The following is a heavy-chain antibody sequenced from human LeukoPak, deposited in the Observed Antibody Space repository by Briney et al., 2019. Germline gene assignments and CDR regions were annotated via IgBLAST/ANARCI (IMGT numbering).Heavy chain of an antibody. CDR3: AKAGSRAAPGNYYFDY. D-gene: IGHD6-13*01. Sequence: VGSLRLSCAASGFTFSNYAMRWVRQAPGKGLEWVSSISGSASSAYYADSVKGRFTISRDNSKNTMFLQMNSLRAEDTAVYYCAKAGSRAAPGNYYFDYWAREPWSPSPQ. CDR1: GFTFSNYA. CDR2: ISGSASSA. J-gene: IGHJ4*02. V-gene: IGHV3-23*01.